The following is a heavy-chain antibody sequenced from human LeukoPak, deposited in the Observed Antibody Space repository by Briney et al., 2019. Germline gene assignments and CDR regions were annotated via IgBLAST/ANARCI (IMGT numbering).Heavy chain of an antibody. Sequence: SETLSLTCTASGGSISPYYWSWIRQPPGKGLEWIGYIYYSGSTNYNPSLKSRVTISVDTSKNQFSLKLTSVTAADTAVYYCARKREGATTGIDYWGQGTLVTVSS. CDR3: ARKREGATTGIDY. J-gene: IGHJ4*02. CDR2: IYYSGST. CDR1: GGSISPYY. V-gene: IGHV4-59*12. D-gene: IGHD1-26*01.